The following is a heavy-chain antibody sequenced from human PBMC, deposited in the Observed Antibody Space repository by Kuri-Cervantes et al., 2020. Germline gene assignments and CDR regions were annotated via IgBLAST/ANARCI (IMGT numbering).Heavy chain of an antibody. V-gene: IGHV3-9*01. CDR1: GFTFDDYA. CDR2: ISWNSGSI. CDR3: AKALSGLWFGEGRFDP. J-gene: IGHJ5*02. Sequence: GGSLRLSCAASGFTFDDYAMHWVRQAPGKGLEWVSGISWNSGSIGYADSVKGRFTISRDNAKNSLYLQMNSLRAEDTALYYCAKALSGLWFGEGRFDPWGQGTLVTVSS. D-gene: IGHD3-10*01.